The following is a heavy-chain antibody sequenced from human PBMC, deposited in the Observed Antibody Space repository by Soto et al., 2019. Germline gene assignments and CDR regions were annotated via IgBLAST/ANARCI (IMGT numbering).Heavy chain of an antibody. D-gene: IGHD3-10*01. V-gene: IGHV1-69*02. CDR2: IIPILDVA. Sequence: QLVQSRAEVKKPGSSVKVSCKASGGDFNSYTISWVRQAPGQGPEWMGTIIPILDVAKNAQKFQGRVTITADKSTSTVYMEWRSLRSDDTAIYYCAQLWFGELWHGMDVWGQGTTVTVSS. CDR1: GGDFNSYT. J-gene: IGHJ6*02. CDR3: AQLWFGELWHGMDV.